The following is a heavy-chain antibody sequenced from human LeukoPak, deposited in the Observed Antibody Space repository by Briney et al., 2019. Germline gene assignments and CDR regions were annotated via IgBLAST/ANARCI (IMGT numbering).Heavy chain of an antibody. CDR1: GGSISSSSYY. J-gene: IGHJ6*03. Sequence: SETLSLTCTVSGGSISSSSYYWGWIRQPPGKGLEWIGSIYYSGSTYYNPSLKSRVTISVDTSKNQFSLKLSSVTAADTVVYYCARGPQRYYYYYMDVWGKGTTVTVSS. V-gene: IGHV4-39*07. D-gene: IGHD1-1*01. CDR3: ARGPQRYYYYYMDV. CDR2: IYYSGST.